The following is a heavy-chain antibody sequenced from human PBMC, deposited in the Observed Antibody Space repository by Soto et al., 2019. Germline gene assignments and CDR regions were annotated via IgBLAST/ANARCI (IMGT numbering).Heavy chain of an antibody. D-gene: IGHD4-17*01. Sequence: EVQLVQSGGGLVQPGGSLRPSCAASGFTVSNNYLSWVRQAPGKGLQWVSLIYSDGGTDYAESVKGRFTISRDNSKNTVYLQMNSLKAEDTAIYYCATRMTTAPYWGKGTLVTVSS. CDR1: GFTVSNNY. CDR2: IYSDGGT. V-gene: IGHV3-66*01. CDR3: ATRMTTAPY. J-gene: IGHJ4*02.